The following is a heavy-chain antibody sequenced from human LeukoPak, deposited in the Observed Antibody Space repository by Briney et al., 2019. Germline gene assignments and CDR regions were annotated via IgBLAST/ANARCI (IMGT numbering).Heavy chain of an antibody. J-gene: IGHJ4*02. CDR1: GGSISSYY. CDR2: IYYSGST. Sequence: PSETLSLTCTVSGGSISSYYWSWIRQPPGKGLEWIGSIYYSGSTYYNPSLKSRVTISVDTSKNQFSLKLSSVTAADTAVYYCASPPLRYCSSTSCFGYWGQGTLVTVSS. CDR3: ASPPLRYCSSTSCFGY. D-gene: IGHD2-2*01. V-gene: IGHV4-59*05.